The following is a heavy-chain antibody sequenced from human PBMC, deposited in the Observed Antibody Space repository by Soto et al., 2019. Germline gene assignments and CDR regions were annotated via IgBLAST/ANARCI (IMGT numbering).Heavy chain of an antibody. Sequence: GGSLRLSCAAAGFDFEDYAMHWVRQVPGKGLEWVSLTNSDGTDSYYVDSVKGRFTISRDNAKRTLYLQMDRLRPEDTALYFCAKPLYYYDRSHLDHWGQGTLVTISS. CDR1: GFDFEDYA. V-gene: IGHV3-43D*04. D-gene: IGHD3-22*01. CDR3: AKPLYYYDRSHLDH. CDR2: TNSDGTDS. J-gene: IGHJ4*02.